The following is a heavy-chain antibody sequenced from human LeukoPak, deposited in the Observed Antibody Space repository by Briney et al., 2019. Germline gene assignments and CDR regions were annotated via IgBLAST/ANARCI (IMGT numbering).Heavy chain of an antibody. CDR3: ASNRGYYDSSGYPAPLDY. J-gene: IGHJ4*02. D-gene: IGHD3-22*01. CDR1: GYTFTSYD. CDR2: MNPNSGNT. Sequence: ASVKVSCKASGYTFTSYDINWVRQATGQGLEWMGWMNPNSGNTGYAQKFQGRVTMTRNTSISTAYMELSSLRSEDTAVYYCASNRGYYDSSGYPAPLDYWGQGTLVTVSS. V-gene: IGHV1-8*01.